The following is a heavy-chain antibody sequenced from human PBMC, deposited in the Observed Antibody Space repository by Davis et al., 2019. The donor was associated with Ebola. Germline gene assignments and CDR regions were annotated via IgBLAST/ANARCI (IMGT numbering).Heavy chain of an antibody. CDR2: INPSGGST. D-gene: IGHD1-26*01. J-gene: IGHJ4*02. CDR1: VYTFTGHY. V-gene: IGHV1-46*01. Sequence: SVTVSRKASVYTFTGHYMHCVRQVPGQALEWMGRINPSGGSTIYAQKFQGRVTMTRDTSTSTVYMELSSLRSEDTAVYYCARETPTLYSGSYAFDYWGQGTLVTVSS. CDR3: ARETPTLYSGSYAFDY.